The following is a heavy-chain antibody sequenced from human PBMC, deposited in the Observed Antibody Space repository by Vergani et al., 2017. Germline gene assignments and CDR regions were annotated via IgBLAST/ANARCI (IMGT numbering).Heavy chain of an antibody. D-gene: IGHD3-10*01. CDR3: ARLSVRFGESAYVVVYYFDY. CDR1: GGSISSSSYY. V-gene: IGHV4-39*01. CDR2: IYYSGST. J-gene: IGHJ4*02. Sequence: QLQLQESGPGLVKPSETLSLTCTVSGGSISSSSYYWGWIRQPPGKGLEWIGSIYYSGSTYYNPSLKSRVTISVDTSKNQFSLKLSSVTAADTAVYYCARLSVRFGESAYVVVYYFDYWGQGTLVTVSS.